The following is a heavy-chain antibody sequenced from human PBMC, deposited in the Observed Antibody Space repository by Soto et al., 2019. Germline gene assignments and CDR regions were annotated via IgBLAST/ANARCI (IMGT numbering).Heavy chain of an antibody. D-gene: IGHD4-17*01. Sequence: EVQLVESGGGLVKPGGSLRLSCAASGFTFSSYSMNWVRQAPGKGLEWVSSISSSSSYIYYADSVKGRFTISRDNAKTSLYLQMNSLRAEDTAVYYCARVEYFTVTTRVAFDIWGQGTMVTVSS. CDR3: ARVEYFTVTTRVAFDI. J-gene: IGHJ3*02. CDR2: ISSSSSYI. V-gene: IGHV3-21*01. CDR1: GFTFSSYS.